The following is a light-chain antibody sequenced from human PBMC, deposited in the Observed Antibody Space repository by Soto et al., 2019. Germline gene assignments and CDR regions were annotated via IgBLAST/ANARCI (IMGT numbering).Light chain of an antibody. CDR3: CSYAGSSTFPYV. CDR2: EVS. Sequence: QSVLTQPASVSGSPGQSITISCTGTSSDVGSYNLASWYQQHPGKAPKVMIYEVSKRPSGVSNRFSGSKSGNTASLTISGLQAEDEADYYCCSYAGSSTFPYVFGTGTKVTVL. CDR1: SSDVGSYNL. J-gene: IGLJ1*01. V-gene: IGLV2-23*02.